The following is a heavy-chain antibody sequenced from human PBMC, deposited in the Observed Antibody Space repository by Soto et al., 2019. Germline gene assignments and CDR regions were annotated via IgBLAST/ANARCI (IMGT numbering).Heavy chain of an antibody. V-gene: IGHV4-4*07. CDR2: IYTSGST. D-gene: IGHD6-13*01. CDR1: GGSISSYY. J-gene: IGHJ3*02. CDR3: ARDMRYSSSWFDAFDI. Sequence: PWETLSLTGTVPGGSISSYYWSWIRQRAGKGLEWIGRIYTSGSTNYNPSLKSRVTMSVDTSKNQFSLKLSSVTAADTAVYYCARDMRYSSSWFDAFDIWGQGTMVTVSS.